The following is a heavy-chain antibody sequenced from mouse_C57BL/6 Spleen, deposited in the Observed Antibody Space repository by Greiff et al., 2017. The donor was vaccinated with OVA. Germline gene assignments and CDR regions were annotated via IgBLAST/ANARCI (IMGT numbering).Heavy chain of an antibody. CDR3: ARGDYNGSSYDWYFDV. D-gene: IGHD1-1*01. J-gene: IGHJ1*03. Sequence: VQLQQPGAELVKPGASVKLSCKASGYTFTSYWMHWVKQRPGRGLEWIGRIDPNSGGTKYNEKFKSKATLTVDKPSSTAYMQLSSLTSEDAAVYYCARGDYNGSSYDWYFDVWGTGTTVTVSS. CDR1: GYTFTSYW. V-gene: IGHV1-72*01. CDR2: IDPNSGGT.